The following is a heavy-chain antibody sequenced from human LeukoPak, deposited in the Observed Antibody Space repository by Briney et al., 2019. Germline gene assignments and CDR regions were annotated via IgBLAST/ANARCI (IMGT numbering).Heavy chain of an antibody. CDR1: GFTFSSYA. Sequence: GGSLRLSCAASGFTFSSYAMSWVRQAPGKGLEWVSAISGSGGSTYYADSVKGRFTISRDNAKSSLYLQMNSLRADDTAVYYCARERDSSGWYGGYWGQGTLVTVSS. CDR3: ARERDSSGWYGGY. CDR2: ISGSGGST. D-gene: IGHD6-19*01. V-gene: IGHV3-23*01. J-gene: IGHJ4*02.